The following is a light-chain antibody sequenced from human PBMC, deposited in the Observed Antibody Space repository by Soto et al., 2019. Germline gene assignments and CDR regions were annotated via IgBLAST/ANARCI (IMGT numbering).Light chain of an antibody. Sequence: DIVMTQSPDSLAVSLGERATINCKSSQSVLYSSNNKNYLAWYQQKPGQPPKLLIYWASTRESGVNDRFSGSGSETDFTLTISSLQSEDVAVYYCQQYYSTPLTFGQGTKVDIK. CDR3: QQYYSTPLT. V-gene: IGKV4-1*01. J-gene: IGKJ1*01. CDR2: WAS. CDR1: QSVLYSSNNKNY.